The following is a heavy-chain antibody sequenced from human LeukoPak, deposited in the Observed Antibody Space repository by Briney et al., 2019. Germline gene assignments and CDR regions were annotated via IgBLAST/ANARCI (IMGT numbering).Heavy chain of an antibody. D-gene: IGHD3-22*01. CDR3: VKGISMIAKLPLDY. V-gene: IGHV3-64D*09. CDR2: ISSNGGRT. Sequence: GGSLRLSCSASGFTFSTYAMHWVRQAPGKGLEYVSGISSNGGRTDYADSVKGRFTISKDNSKNTLYLQMSSLRAEDTAVYYCVKGISMIAKLPLDYWGQGTLVTVSS. CDR1: GFTFSTYA. J-gene: IGHJ4*02.